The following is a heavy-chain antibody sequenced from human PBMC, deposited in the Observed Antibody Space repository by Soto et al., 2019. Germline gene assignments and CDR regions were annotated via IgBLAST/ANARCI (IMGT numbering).Heavy chain of an antibody. V-gene: IGHV3-48*01. CDR2: ISSSSSTI. J-gene: IGHJ4*02. CDR3: ARGYSSSWYNLDD. Sequence: GGSLRLSCAASGFTFSSYSMNWVRQAPGKGLEWVSYISSSSSTIYYADSVKGRFTISRDNAKNPLYLQMNSLRAEDTAVYYCARGYSSSWYNLDDWGQGTLVTVSS. CDR1: GFTFSSYS. D-gene: IGHD6-13*01.